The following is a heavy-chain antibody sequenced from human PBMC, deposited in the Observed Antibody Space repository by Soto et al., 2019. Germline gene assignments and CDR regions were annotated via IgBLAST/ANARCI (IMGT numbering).Heavy chain of an antibody. J-gene: IGHJ4*02. V-gene: IGHV4-59*01. D-gene: IGHD1-20*01. CDR2: VFHTGNT. CDR1: GDSIRSYY. CDR3: AREQYNWKI. Sequence: PSETLSLTCSVSGDSIRSYYWTWIRQPPGKGLQWIGYVFHTGNTNYNPSLKSRVTISEDASKNQVPLRLTPVTAADTAVYFCAREQYNWKIWGQGTLVTVSS.